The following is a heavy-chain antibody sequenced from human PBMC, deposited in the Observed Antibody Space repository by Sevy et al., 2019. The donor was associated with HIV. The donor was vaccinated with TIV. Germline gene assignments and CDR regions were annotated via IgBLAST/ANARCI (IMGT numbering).Heavy chain of an antibody. Sequence: GGSLRLSCVASGFSFDDYAMHWVRQAPGKGLEWVSGISWNSSRIDYADSVKGRFTISRDNAKNSLYLQMNSLRTEDTALYFCTRVEGYYGMDVWGQWTTVTVSS. CDR2: ISWNSSRI. J-gene: IGHJ6*02. CDR3: TRVEGYYGMDV. CDR1: GFSFDDYA. V-gene: IGHV3-9*01. D-gene: IGHD3-3*01.